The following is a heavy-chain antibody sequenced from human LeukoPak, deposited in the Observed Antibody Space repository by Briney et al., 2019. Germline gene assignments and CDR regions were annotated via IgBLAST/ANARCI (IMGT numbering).Heavy chain of an antibody. CDR1: GVTFSDSA. J-gene: IGHJ4*02. CDR2: VRKKADNYAT. Sequence: GGSLRLSCAAFGVTFSDSAMHWVRQASGKGLEWVGRVRKKADNYATAYAASVKGRFTISRDDSKNTAYLQMNSLKTEDTAVYYCVPTYFSDSSTFYPDYWGQGTLVTVSP. CDR3: VPTYFSDSSTFYPDY. V-gene: IGHV3-73*01. D-gene: IGHD3-22*01.